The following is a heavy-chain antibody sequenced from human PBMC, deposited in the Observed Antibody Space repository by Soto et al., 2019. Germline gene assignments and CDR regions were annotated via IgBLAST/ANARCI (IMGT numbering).Heavy chain of an antibody. Sequence: SETLSLTCTVSGGSISSYYWSWIRQPPGKGLEWIGYIYYSGSTNYNPSLKSRVTISVDTSKNQFSLKLSSVTAADTAVYYCARGPLSSRFDPWGQGTLVTVSS. CDR3: ARGPLSSRFDP. CDR1: GGSISSYY. J-gene: IGHJ5*02. V-gene: IGHV4-59*01. CDR2: IYYSGST.